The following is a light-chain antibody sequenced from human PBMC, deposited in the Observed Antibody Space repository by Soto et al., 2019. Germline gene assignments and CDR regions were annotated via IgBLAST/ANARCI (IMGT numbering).Light chain of an antibody. CDR3: QSYDSSLSGSV. J-gene: IGLJ1*01. V-gene: IGLV1-40*01. CDR1: SSKLGAPYD. Sequence: QCLLTQPHSVHRAPGKTFIIDCSGSSSKLGAPYDVNWFRQLPGTVPRLLIYGNNNRPSCVPDLFSGSKYGTSASLAITGLQADDEADYYCQSYDSSLSGSVFGTGTKVTVL. CDR2: GNN.